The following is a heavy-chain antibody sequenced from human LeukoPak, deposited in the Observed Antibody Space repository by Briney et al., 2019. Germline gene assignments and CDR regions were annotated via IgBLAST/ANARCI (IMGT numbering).Heavy chain of an antibody. J-gene: IGHJ6*02. V-gene: IGHV4-34*01. CDR3: ASSRSRVRGVYYYYYYGMDV. D-gene: IGHD3-10*01. CDR1: GGSFSGYY. CDR2: INHSGST. Sequence: PSETLSLTCAVYGGSFSGYYWSWIRQPPGKGLEWIGEINHSGSTNYNPSLKSRVTISVDTSKNQFSLKLSSVTAADTAVYYCASSRSRVRGVYYYYYYGMDVWGQGTTVTVSS.